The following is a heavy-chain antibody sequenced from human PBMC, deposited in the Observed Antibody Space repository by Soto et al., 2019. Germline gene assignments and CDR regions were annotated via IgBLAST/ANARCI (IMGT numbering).Heavy chain of an antibody. Sequence: GESLKISCNGSGYSFTSYWISWVRQMPWKGLEWMGRIDPSDSYTNYSPSFQGHVTISADKSISTAYLQWSSLKASDTAMYYCARHPSDYDILTGYFTCDYWGQGTLVTVSS. CDR3: ARHPSDYDILTGYFTCDY. J-gene: IGHJ4*02. D-gene: IGHD3-9*01. V-gene: IGHV5-10-1*01. CDR2: IDPSDSYT. CDR1: GYSFTSYW.